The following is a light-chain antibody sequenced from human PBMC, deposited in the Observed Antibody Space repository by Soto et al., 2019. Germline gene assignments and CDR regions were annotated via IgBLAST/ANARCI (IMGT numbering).Light chain of an antibody. CDR2: DAS. Sequence: ETVMTQSPGTLSVSPGERATVSCTASQSVSSDLAWYQQKRGQAPRLLIYDASTRATGLPARFSGSGSGTEFTLTISSLQSEDFAVYYCQQYNNWPPWTFGQGTKVEIK. J-gene: IGKJ1*01. V-gene: IGKV3-15*01. CDR1: QSVSSD. CDR3: QQYNNWPPWT.